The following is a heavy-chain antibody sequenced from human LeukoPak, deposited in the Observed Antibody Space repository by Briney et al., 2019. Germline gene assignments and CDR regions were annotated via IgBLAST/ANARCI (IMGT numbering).Heavy chain of an antibody. V-gene: IGHV3-30*02. CDR1: GFTFSKDG. Sequence: PGGSLRLSCAASGFTFSKDGMHWVRQAPGKGLEWVAFIRNDGSIKYYTDSVKGRFTISRDNSKNTLYLQMNSLRAEDTAVYYCARLREITFGGVIGIDYWGQGTLVTVSS. CDR2: IRNDGSIK. D-gene: IGHD3-16*02. J-gene: IGHJ4*02. CDR3: ARLREITFGGVIGIDY.